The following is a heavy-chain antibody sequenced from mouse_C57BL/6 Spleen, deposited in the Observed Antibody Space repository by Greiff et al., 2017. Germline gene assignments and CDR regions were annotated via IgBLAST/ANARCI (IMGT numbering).Heavy chain of an antibody. J-gene: IGHJ3*01. CDR2: IDPEDGDT. CDR3: TNHYYGSSYPWFAY. V-gene: IGHV14-1*01. D-gene: IGHD1-1*01. Sequence: EVQLQESGAELVRPGASVKLSCTASGFNIKDYYMHWVKQRPEQGLEWIGRIDPEDGDTEYAPKFQGKATMTADTSSNTAYLQLSSLTSEDTAVYYCTNHYYGSSYPWFAYWGQGTLVTVSA. CDR1: GFNIKDYY.